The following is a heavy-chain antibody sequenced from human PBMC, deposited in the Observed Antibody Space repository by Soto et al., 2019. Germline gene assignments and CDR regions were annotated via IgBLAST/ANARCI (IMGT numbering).Heavy chain of an antibody. CDR3: ARGEAFSWIAAREADYYYGMDV. D-gene: IGHD6-6*01. V-gene: IGHV4-61*01. CDR2: IYYSGST. Sequence: SETLSLTCTVSGDSVSSDSYYWSWIRQPPGKGLEWIGYIYYSGSTNYNPSLKSRVTISVDTSKNQFSLKLSSVTAADTAVYYCARGEAFSWIAAREADYYYGMDVWGQGTTVTVSS. J-gene: IGHJ6*02. CDR1: GDSVSSDSYY.